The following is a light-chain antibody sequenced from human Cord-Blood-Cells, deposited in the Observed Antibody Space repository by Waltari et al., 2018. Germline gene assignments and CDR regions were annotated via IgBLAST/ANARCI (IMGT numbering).Light chain of an antibody. CDR2: VVS. V-gene: IGLV2-14*01. CDR3: SSYTSSSTYV. CDR1: SSDVGGYNY. Sequence: QSALTQPASVSGSPGQSITISCPGTSSDVGGYNYVSWYQQHPGKAPKLMIDVVSNRPSGVSNRFSGSKSGNTASLTISGLQAEDEADYYCSSYTSSSTYVFGTGTKVTVL. J-gene: IGLJ1*01.